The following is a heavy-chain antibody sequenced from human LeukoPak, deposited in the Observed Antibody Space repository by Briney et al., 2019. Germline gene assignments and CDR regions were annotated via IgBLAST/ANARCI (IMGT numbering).Heavy chain of an antibody. CDR1: GFTFRNYA. V-gene: IGHV3-30*02. J-gene: IGHJ4*02. Sequence: GSLRPSCAASGFTFRNYAMHWVRQAPGKGLEWVAIIGYDGDNKYYADSVKGRFTISRDNSKNTLSLQMNSLRGEDTAVYYCAKDPSTLYSSGLDFWGQGTLVTVSS. CDR3: AKDPSTLYSSGLDF. CDR2: IGYDGDNK. D-gene: IGHD6-19*01.